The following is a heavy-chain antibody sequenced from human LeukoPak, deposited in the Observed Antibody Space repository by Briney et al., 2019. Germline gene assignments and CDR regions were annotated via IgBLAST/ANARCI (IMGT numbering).Heavy chain of an antibody. CDR2: ISWNGDTI. CDR1: GFDFHDYM. Sequence: GGSLRLSCAASGFDFHDYMMHWVRQPPGKGLEWVSEISWNGDTIGYADSVKGRFIISRDNARRSLYLQMNSLRAEDTAVYYCARGQYSGYDLTGYWGQGTLVTVSS. CDR3: ARGQYSGYDLTGY. J-gene: IGHJ4*02. V-gene: IGHV3-9*01. D-gene: IGHD5-12*01.